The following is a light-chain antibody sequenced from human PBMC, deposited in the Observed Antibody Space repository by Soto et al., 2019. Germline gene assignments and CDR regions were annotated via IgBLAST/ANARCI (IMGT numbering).Light chain of an antibody. J-gene: IGKJ1*01. V-gene: IGKV3-15*01. CDR2: GAS. Sequence: EIVMTQSPATLSASTGERASLSCRASQSVGTNLAWFQQKSGQAPRLLVYGASTRATSIPARFSGSGSGIEFTLNISSLQSEDLAVYYCQQYLQWPRTFGQGTKVEIK. CDR1: QSVGTN. CDR3: QQYLQWPRT.